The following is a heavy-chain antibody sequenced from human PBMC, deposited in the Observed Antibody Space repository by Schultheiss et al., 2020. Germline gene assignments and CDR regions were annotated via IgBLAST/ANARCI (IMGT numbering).Heavy chain of an antibody. V-gene: IGHV2-70*04. D-gene: IGHD1-1*01. Sequence: SGPMLVKPTQTLTLTCTFSGFSLSTSGMRVSWIRQPPGKALEWLARIDWDDDKFYSTSLKSRLTITKDTSKNQVVLTMTNMDPVDTATYYCAASLPGERYYYYYYMDVWGTGTTITVSS. J-gene: IGHJ6*03. CDR1: GFSLSTSGMR. CDR2: IDWDDDK. CDR3: AASLPGERYYYYYYMDV.